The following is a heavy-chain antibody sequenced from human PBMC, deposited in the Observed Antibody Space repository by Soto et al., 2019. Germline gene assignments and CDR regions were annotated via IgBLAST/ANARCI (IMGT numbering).Heavy chain of an antibody. J-gene: IGHJ4*02. D-gene: IGHD3-16*01. V-gene: IGHV3-21*01. CDR2: ISTSSNYI. Sequence: GGSLRLSCAAIGFTFSSYTVNWVRQAPGKGLEWVSSISTSSNYIYYGDSVKGRFTISRDDAKSSLYLQMDSLRVEDTAVYYCARVLKGRMIREYYPVYWGQATMVTVPS. CDR1: GFTFSSYT. CDR3: ARVLKGRMIREYYPVY.